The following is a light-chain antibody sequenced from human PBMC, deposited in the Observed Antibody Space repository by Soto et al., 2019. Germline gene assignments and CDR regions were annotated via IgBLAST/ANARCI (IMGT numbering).Light chain of an antibody. CDR1: ESVGSY. V-gene: IGKV3-11*01. CDR3: QQRNDWPWT. Sequence: EVLLTQSPATLSLSPGERATLSCRASESVGSYVAWYQHKPGQGPRLLIYDTSDRATGVPARFSGSGSGTDFTLTISGVEPDDFVVYYCQQRNDWPWTFGQGTKVEMK. J-gene: IGKJ1*01. CDR2: DTS.